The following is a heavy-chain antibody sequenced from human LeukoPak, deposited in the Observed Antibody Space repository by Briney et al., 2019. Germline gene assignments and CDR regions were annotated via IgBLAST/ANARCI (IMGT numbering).Heavy chain of an antibody. CDR2: INSDGSST. CDR1: GFTFSSYW. J-gene: IGHJ4*02. CDR3: ARKGESGLYY. D-gene: IGHD3-16*01. V-gene: IGHV3-74*01. Sequence: SGGSLRLSCAASGFTFSSYWIHWVRQAPGKGLVWVSRINSDGSSTNYADSVKGRFTISRDNVKNTLYLQMNSLRAEDTAVYYCARKGESGLYYWGQGTLVTVSS.